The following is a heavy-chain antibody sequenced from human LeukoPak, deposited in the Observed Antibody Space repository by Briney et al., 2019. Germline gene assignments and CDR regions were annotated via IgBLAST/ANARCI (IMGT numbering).Heavy chain of an antibody. V-gene: IGHV4-59*01. CDR1: GGSISSYY. D-gene: IGHD6-19*01. CDR2: IYYSGST. J-gene: IGHJ4*02. CDR3: ARLGPLIAVEQTDY. Sequence: SETLSLTCTVSGGSISSYYWSWIRQPPGKGLEWIGYIYYSGSTNYNPSLKSRVTISVDTSKNQFSLKLSSVTAADTAVYYCARLGPLIAVEQTDYWGQGTLVTVSS.